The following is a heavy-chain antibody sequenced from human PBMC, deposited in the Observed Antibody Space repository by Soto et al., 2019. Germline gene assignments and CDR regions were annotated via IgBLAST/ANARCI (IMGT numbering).Heavy chain of an antibody. CDR1: GYTFSTYG. V-gene: IGHV1-18*04. Sequence: QVQLVQSGTEVRKPGASVKVSCKSSGYTFSTYGISWVRQAPGQGLEWMGRISTYNGETTYAQRFQGRVSLTTDTSTSTIYMGMTSLRSDDTAVYYCASDGRRVGDLDFDFWGQGTLLTVSS. CDR2: ISTYNGET. CDR3: ASDGRRVGDLDFDF. J-gene: IGHJ4*02. D-gene: IGHD2-21*01.